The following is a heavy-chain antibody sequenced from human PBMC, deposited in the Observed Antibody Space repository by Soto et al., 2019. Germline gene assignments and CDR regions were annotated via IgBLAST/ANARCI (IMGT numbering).Heavy chain of an antibody. Sequence: PSETLSLTCAVSSGSISSSNWWSWVRQPPGKGLEWIGEIYHSGSTNYNPSLKSRVTISVDKSKNQFSLKLSSVTAADTAVYYCAPEKDDRDGNWFDPWRQRHLVTVSS. J-gene: IGHJ5*02. D-gene: IGHD1-1*01. CDR2: IYHSGST. CDR1: SGSISSSNW. CDR3: APEKDDRDGNWFDP. V-gene: IGHV4-4*02.